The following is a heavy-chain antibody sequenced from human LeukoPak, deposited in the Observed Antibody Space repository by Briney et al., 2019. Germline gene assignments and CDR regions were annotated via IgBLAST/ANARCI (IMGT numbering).Heavy chain of an antibody. CDR1: GYTFTSYG. V-gene: IGHV1-46*01. D-gene: IGHD5-12*01. CDR2: IDPSGGST. CDR3: ASEPRGYSGFGGAFFDY. J-gene: IGHJ4*02. Sequence: ASVKVSCKASGYTFTSYGISWVRQAPGQGLEWMGIIDPSGGSTSYAQKFQGRVTMTRDTSTSTVYMELSSLRSEDTAVYYCASEPRGYSGFGGAFFDYWGQGTLVTVSS.